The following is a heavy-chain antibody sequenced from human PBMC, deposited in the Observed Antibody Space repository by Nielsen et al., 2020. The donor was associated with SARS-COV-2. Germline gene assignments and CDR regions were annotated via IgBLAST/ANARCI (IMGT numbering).Heavy chain of an antibody. CDR2: INHSGST. J-gene: IGHJ6*02. Sequence: SETLSLTCAVYGGSFSGYYWSWIRQPPGKGLEWIGEINHSGSTNYNPSLKSRVTISVDKSKNQFSLKLSSVTAADTAVYYCARDARDSSSSNSYYYYGMDVWGQGTTVTVSS. CDR3: ARDARDSSSSNSYYYYGMDV. V-gene: IGHV4-34*01. D-gene: IGHD6-6*01. CDR1: GGSFSGYY.